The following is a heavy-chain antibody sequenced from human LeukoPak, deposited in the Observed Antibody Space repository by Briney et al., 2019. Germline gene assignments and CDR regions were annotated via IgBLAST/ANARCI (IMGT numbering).Heavy chain of an antibody. V-gene: IGHV3-48*01. CDR2: ISSSSSTI. J-gene: IGHJ4*02. D-gene: IGHD2-8*01. CDR3: ARVRLWTNGDPDY. Sequence: GGSLRLSCAASGITFSSYSMNWVRQAPGKGLEWVSYISSSSSTIYYADSVKGRFTISRDNAKNSLYLQMNSLRAEDTAVYYCARVRLWTNGDPDYWGQGTLVTVSS. CDR1: GITFSSYS.